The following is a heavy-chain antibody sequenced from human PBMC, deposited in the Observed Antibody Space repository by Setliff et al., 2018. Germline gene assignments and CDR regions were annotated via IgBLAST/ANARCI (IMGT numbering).Heavy chain of an antibody. V-gene: IGHV3-73*01. D-gene: IGHD4-17*01. CDR1: GFTFSGSA. Sequence: PGGSLRLSCAASGFTFSGSAMYWVRQASGKGLEWVGRIRSKSDSYATIYAASVRGRFTISRDDSKNTAYLQVNSLKTEDTAVYYCAITMTTGVDFFDYWGQGTLVTVSS. CDR2: IRSKSDSYAT. CDR3: AITMTTGVDFFDY. J-gene: IGHJ4*02.